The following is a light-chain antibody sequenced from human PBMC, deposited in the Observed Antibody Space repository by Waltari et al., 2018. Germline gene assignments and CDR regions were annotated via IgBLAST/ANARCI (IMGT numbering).Light chain of an antibody. CDR2: DAP. V-gene: IGKV3-11*01. J-gene: IGKJ4*01. Sequence: EIVLTQSPATLSLSPGPIATLSCRASHSVNCYLAWYQQRPGQAPRLLIYDAPNSATGIPDRFSGSGSETDFTLTSRRLQSEDSAVYYCQQRSNWPLTVGGGTKAEIQ. CDR1: HSVNCY. CDR3: QQRSNWPLT.